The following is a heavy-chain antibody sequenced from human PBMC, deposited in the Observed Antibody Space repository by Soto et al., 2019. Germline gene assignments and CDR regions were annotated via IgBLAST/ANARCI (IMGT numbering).Heavy chain of an antibody. V-gene: IGHV4-34*01. D-gene: IGHD2-2*01. Sequence: TLSLTCAVYGGSFSGYYWSWIRQPPGKGLEWIGEINHSGSTNYNPSLKSRVTISVDTSKNQFSLKLSSVTAADTAVYYCARIPARMGYQLLSRYFYAMDVWGHGTTVTVSS. CDR1: GGSFSGYY. CDR3: ARIPARMGYQLLSRYFYAMDV. J-gene: IGHJ6*02. CDR2: INHSGST.